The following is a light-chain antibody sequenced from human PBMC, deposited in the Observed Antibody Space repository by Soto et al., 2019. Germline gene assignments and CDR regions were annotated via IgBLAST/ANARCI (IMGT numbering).Light chain of an antibody. CDR3: QQYNNWPPRYT. J-gene: IGKJ2*01. V-gene: IGKV3D-15*01. CDR2: DAS. CDR1: QNINSN. Sequence: EVVMTQSPDTLSVSPGERATLSCRASQNINSNLAWYQQKPGQAPRLLIYDASIRATGIPARFSGSGSGTEFALTIASLESEDFAVYYCQQYNNWPPRYTVGQGTKLEIK.